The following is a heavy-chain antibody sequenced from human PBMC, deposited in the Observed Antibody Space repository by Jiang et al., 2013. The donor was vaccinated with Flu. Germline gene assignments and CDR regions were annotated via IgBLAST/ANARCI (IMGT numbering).Heavy chain of an antibody. CDR2: IIPIFGTA. D-gene: IGHD6-13*01. CDR1: FSSYA. J-gene: IGHJ4*02. V-gene: IGHV1-69*01. Sequence: FSSYAISWVRQAPGQGLEWMGGIIPIFGTANYAQKFQGRVTITADESTSTAYMELSSLRSEDTAVYYCARDTIAAAGSSISAYYFDYWGQGTLVTVSS. CDR3: ARDTIAAAGSSISAYYFDY.